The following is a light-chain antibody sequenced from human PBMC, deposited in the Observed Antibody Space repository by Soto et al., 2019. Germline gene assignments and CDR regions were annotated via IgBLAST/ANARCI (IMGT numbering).Light chain of an antibody. CDR3: QQYENWPWT. CDR2: AAS. J-gene: IGKJ1*01. V-gene: IGKV3-15*01. CDR1: EAVSTN. Sequence: ERVMTQSPATLSVFPGEGATLSCRASEAVSTNLAWYQHKPGQAPRLLIYAASTRSTGVPARFSGSGSGTEFTLTISNLQSEDVSTYYCQQYENWPWTFGQVTKVEI.